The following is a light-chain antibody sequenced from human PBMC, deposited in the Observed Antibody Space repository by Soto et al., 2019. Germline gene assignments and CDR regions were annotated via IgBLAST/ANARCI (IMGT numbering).Light chain of an antibody. V-gene: IGKV3-15*01. CDR1: QSISDT. CDR3: QQRSNWPPT. CDR2: GAS. Sequence: EIGISQSPATLSVSPGGRATLSCGASQSISDTLAWYQQKPGQAPRLLIHGASTRAPGFPARFSGSGSGTDFTLTISSLEPEDFAVYYCQQRSNWPPTFGQGTKVDIK. J-gene: IGKJ1*01.